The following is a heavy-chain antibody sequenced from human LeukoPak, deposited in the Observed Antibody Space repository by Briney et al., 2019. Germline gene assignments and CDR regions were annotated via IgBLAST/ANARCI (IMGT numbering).Heavy chain of an antibody. D-gene: IGHD3-22*01. CDR2: IKQDGSEK. Sequence: GGSLRPSCAASGFTFSSYWMSWVRQAPGKGLEWVANIKQDGSEKYYVDSVKGRFTISRDNAKNSLYLQMNSLRAEDTAVYYCAREGYYDSSGYWSWGQGTLVTVSS. J-gene: IGHJ5*02. V-gene: IGHV3-7*01. CDR3: AREGYYDSSGYWS. CDR1: GFTFSSYW.